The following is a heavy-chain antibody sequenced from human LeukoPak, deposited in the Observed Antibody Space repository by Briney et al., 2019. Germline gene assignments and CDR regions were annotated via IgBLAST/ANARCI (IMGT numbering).Heavy chain of an antibody. Sequence: SETLSLTCTVSGGSISSGSYYWSWIRQPAGKGLEWIGRIYTSGSTNYNPSLKSRVTMSVDTSKNQFSLKLSSATAADTAVYYCARVFMGSTGYYELDYWGQGTLVTVSS. CDR3: ARVFMGSTGYYELDY. CDR2: IYTSGST. CDR1: GGSISSGSYY. D-gene: IGHD3-9*01. J-gene: IGHJ4*02. V-gene: IGHV4-61*02.